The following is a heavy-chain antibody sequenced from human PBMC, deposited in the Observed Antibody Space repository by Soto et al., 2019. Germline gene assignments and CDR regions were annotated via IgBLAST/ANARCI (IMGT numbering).Heavy chain of an antibody. J-gene: IGHJ5*02. D-gene: IGHD1-7*01. Sequence: PGVSLRLSCAASGFIFSSYWMSWVRQAPGRGLEWVANIKQDGSEKYYLDSVKGRFTISRDNAKTSLYLLMDSLRAEDTAVYYCTRDLNGDWNYGESWGQGTLVTVSS. CDR3: TRDLNGDWNYGES. CDR1: GFIFSSYW. CDR2: IKQDGSEK. V-gene: IGHV3-7*03.